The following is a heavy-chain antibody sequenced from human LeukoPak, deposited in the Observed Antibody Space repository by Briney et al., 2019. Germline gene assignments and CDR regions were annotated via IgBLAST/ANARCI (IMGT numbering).Heavy chain of an antibody. J-gene: IGHJ3*02. V-gene: IGHV3-11*04. D-gene: IGHD6-13*01. CDR3: ARVGSSWLDAFDI. CDR1: GFTFSDYY. Sequence: GGSLRLSCAATGFTFSDYYINWIRQAPGKGLEWVAYISPDGSSTFYADSVKGRFTISRDNAKNSLYLQMNSLRAEDTAVYYCARVGSSWLDAFDIWGQGTMVTVSS. CDR2: ISPDGSST.